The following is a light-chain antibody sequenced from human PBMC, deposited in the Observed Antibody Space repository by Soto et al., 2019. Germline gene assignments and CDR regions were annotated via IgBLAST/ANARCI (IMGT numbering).Light chain of an antibody. V-gene: IGKV1-39*01. Sequence: DMEMTQSPSSLSAFVGDRVTITCRASQSISNYLNWYQHKPGKVPKLLIYAASSLQSGVPTRFSGSGSGTDFTHTINSLQPEDFATYYCQQSYGTPLTFGGGTKIEIK. CDR2: AAS. CDR1: QSISNY. CDR3: QQSYGTPLT. J-gene: IGKJ4*01.